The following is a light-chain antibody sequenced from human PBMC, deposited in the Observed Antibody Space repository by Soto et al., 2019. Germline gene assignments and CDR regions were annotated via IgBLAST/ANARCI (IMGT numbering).Light chain of an antibody. CDR2: GNS. CDR3: QSYDSSLSGWV. V-gene: IGLV1-40*01. Sequence: QSVLTQPPSVSGAPGQRVTISCTGGSSNIGAGYDVHWYHQLPGTAPKLLISGNSNRPSGVPDRFSGSKSGTAASLAITGLQAEDGADYYCQSYDSSLSGWVFGGGTKLTVL. J-gene: IGLJ3*02. CDR1: SSNIGAGYD.